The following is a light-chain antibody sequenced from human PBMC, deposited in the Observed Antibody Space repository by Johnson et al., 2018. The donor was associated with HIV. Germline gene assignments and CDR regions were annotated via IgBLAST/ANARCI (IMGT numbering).Light chain of an antibody. V-gene: IGLV1-51*02. CDR1: SSNIGNNF. CDR2: ENN. CDR3: GTWDSSLSVAYV. Sequence: QSVLTQPPSVSAAPGQKVTISCSGSSSNIGNNFVSWYQQVPGTAPKLLIYENNKRPSGIPDRFSGSKSGTSATLGITGLQTGDEADYYCGTWDSSLSVAYVFGTGTKVTVL. J-gene: IGLJ1*01.